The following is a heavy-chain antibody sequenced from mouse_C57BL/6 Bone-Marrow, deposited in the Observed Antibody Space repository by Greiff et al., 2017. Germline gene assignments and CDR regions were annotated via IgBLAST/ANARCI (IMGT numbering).Heavy chain of an antibody. CDR1: GYTFTSYW. Sequence: VQLQQPGAELVKPGASVKLSCKASGYTFTSYWMHWVKQRPGQGLEWIGMIHPNSGSTKYNEKFKSKATLTVDKSSSTAYMQLSSLTSEDSAVYYCARVLSSWGQGTLVTVSA. CDR3: ARVLSS. J-gene: IGHJ3*01. D-gene: IGHD2-3*01. V-gene: IGHV1-64*01. CDR2: IHPNSGST.